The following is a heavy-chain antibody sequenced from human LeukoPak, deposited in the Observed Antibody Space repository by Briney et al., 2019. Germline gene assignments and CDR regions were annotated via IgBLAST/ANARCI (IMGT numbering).Heavy chain of an antibody. CDR2: IRYDGSNK. J-gene: IGHJ4*02. CDR1: RFTFSSEG. V-gene: IGHV3-33*01. Sequence: PGRCMRLSWAAARFTFSSEGTHWVRQAEGKWRGWEAVIRYDGSNKYYADSVKGRFTISRDHSKNTQYLQMNSQRAEDTAVYYCARDPAARWGFDYWGQGTLVTVSS. CDR3: ARDPAARWGFDY. D-gene: IGHD6-6*01.